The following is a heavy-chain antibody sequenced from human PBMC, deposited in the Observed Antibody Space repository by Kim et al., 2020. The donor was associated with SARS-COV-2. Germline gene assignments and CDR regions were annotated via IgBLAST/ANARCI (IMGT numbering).Heavy chain of an antibody. J-gene: IGHJ4*02. D-gene: IGHD6-19*01. CDR2: ITATGNT. CDR1: GFSFSSSA. Sequence: GGSLRLSCAASGFSFSSSAMTWVRQAPGKGLEWLSAITATGNTYYAESVKGRFDISRDDSRDTLYLQMSSLRAEDTAIYYCAKRGSAWYIDYWGQGTLVTVSS. V-gene: IGHV3-23*01. CDR3: AKRGSAWYIDY.